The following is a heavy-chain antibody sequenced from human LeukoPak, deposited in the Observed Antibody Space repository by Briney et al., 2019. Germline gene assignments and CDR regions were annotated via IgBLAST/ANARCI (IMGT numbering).Heavy chain of an antibody. Sequence: GGSLRLSCAASGFTFSSYSLNWVRQAPGKGLEWVSSISSSSSSYIYYADSVKGRFTISRDNAKNSLYLQMNSLRTEDTAVYYCARERGYSYGYGDYWGQGTLVTVSS. CDR1: GFTFSSYS. D-gene: IGHD5-18*01. J-gene: IGHJ4*02. CDR2: ISSSSSSYI. V-gene: IGHV3-21*01. CDR3: ARERGYSYGYGDY.